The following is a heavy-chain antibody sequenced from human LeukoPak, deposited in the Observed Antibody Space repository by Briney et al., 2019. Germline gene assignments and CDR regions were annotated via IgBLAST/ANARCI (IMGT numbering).Heavy chain of an antibody. CDR2: ISAYNGNT. CDR1: GYTFTSYG. CDR3: ARGSSIVVVPAARDEAFDI. J-gene: IGHJ3*02. Sequence: ASVKVSCKASGYTFTSYGISWVRQAPGQGLEWMGWISAYNGNTNYAQKLQGRVTMTTDTSTSTAYMELRSLRSDDTAVYYCARGSSIVVVPAARDEAFDIWGQGTMVTVSS. D-gene: IGHD2-2*01. V-gene: IGHV1-18*04.